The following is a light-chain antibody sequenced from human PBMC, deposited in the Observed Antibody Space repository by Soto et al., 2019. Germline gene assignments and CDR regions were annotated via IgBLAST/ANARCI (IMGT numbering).Light chain of an antibody. CDR2: DAS. CDR3: QQRSTWPPT. CDR1: QSVTHY. Sequence: EIVLTQSPATLSWSPGERSTLSCRASQSVTHYLAWYQQKPGQAPKLLIYDASTRASGIPARFSGSGSGTDFTLTISSLEPEDFAVYYCQQRSTWPPTFGGGTKVEIK. V-gene: IGKV3-11*01. J-gene: IGKJ4*01.